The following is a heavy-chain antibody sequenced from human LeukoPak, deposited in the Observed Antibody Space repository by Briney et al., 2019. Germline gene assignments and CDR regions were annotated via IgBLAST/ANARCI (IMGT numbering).Heavy chain of an antibody. CDR1: GYTFTSYG. Sequence: ASVKVSCKASGYTFTSYGISWVRQAPGQGPEWMGWISAYNGNTNYAQKLQGRVTMTTDTSTSTAYMELRSLRSDDTAVYYCARITIFGVVTGLIDYWGQGTLVTVSS. J-gene: IGHJ4*02. CDR2: ISAYNGNT. V-gene: IGHV1-18*01. D-gene: IGHD3-3*01. CDR3: ARITIFGVVTGLIDY.